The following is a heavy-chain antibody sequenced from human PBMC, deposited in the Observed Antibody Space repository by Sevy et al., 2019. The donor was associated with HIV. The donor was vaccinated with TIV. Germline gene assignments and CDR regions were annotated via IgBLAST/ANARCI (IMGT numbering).Heavy chain of an antibody. J-gene: IGHJ4*02. CDR3: AKGADYYDSSGYFH. CDR1: EFRLSNYA. CDR2: ISGSGGST. Sequence: GGSLRLSCVASEFRLSNYAMNWVRQAPGKGLEWVSAISGSGGSTYYADSVKGRFTISRVNSKDTLYLQMNSLRAEDTAVYYCAKGADYYDSSGYFHWGQGTLVTVSS. V-gene: IGHV3-23*01. D-gene: IGHD3-22*01.